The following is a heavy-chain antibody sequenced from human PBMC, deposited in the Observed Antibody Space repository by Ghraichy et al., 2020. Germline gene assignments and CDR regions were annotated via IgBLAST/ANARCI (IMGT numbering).Heavy chain of an antibody. CDR1: GGSIGSYY. V-gene: IGHV4-59*01. J-gene: IGHJ4*02. CDR3: ARVNLRRDGYSPGHLDC. CDR2: IHNSGST. D-gene: IGHD5-24*01. Sequence: SETLSLTCTVSGGSIGSYYWSWIRQPPGKGLDWIGYIHNSGSTNYNPSLKSRVTISVDTSKNQFSLKLSSVTAADTAVYYCARVNLRRDGYSPGHLDCWGQGTLVTVSS.